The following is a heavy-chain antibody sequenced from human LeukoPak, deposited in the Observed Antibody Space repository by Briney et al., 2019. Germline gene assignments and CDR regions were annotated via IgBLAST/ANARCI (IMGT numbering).Heavy chain of an antibody. CDR2: INHSGNT. D-gene: IGHD2-15*01. Sequence: SETLSLTCAVYVGSFRGYYWSWIRQPPGKGLEWIGEINHSGNTNYNPSIKSRITISANTSKKQISLNLSSVSPSATAVYYWSGIVVVVAVTPEQEFYYGMDVWGQGTTVTVSS. V-gene: IGHV4-34*07. J-gene: IGHJ6*02. CDR3: SGIVVVVAVTPEQEFYYGMDV. CDR1: VGSFRGYY.